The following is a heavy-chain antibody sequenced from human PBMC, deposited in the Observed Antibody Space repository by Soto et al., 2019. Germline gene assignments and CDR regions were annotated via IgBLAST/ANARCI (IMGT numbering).Heavy chain of an antibody. Sequence: SETLSLTCTVSGGSISSGGYYWSWIRQHPGKGLEWIGYIYYSGSTYYNPSLKSRVTISVDTSKNQFSLKLSSVTASDTAVYYCARDRTAVADYGMDVCGQGTTVTVS. J-gene: IGHJ6*02. D-gene: IGHD6-19*01. V-gene: IGHV4-31*03. CDR3: ARDRTAVADYGMDV. CDR2: IYYSGST. CDR1: GGSISSGGYY.